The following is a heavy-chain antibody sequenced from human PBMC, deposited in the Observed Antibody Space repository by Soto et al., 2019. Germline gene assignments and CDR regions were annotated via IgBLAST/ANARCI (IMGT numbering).Heavy chain of an antibody. V-gene: IGHV1-18*04. J-gene: IGHJ6*02. CDR2: ISAYNGNT. CDR1: GYTFTSYG. D-gene: IGHD3-9*01. CDR3: ARSPIFYDILTGYSSRPRDYYGMDV. Sequence: EASVKVSCKASGYTFTSYGISWVRQAPGQGLEWMGWISAYNGNTNYAQKLQGRVTMTTDTSTSTAYMELRSLRSDDTAVYYCARSPIFYDILTGYSSRPRDYYGMDVWGQGTTVTVSS.